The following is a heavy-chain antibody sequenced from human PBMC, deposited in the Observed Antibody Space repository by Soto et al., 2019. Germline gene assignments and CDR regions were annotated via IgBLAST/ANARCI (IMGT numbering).Heavy chain of an antibody. J-gene: IGHJ6*02. D-gene: IGHD1-1*01. Sequence: GGSLRLSCAASGFTFSSYAMSWVRQAPGKGLEWVSAISGSGGSTYYADSVKGRFTISRDNSKNTLYLQMNSLRAEDTAVYYCAKDAQLERRGYYYYGMDVWGQGTTVTVSS. CDR2: ISGSGGST. CDR1: GFTFSSYA. CDR3: AKDAQLERRGYYYYGMDV. V-gene: IGHV3-23*01.